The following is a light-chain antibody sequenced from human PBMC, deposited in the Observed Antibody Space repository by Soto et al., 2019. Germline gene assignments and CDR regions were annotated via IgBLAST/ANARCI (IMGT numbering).Light chain of an antibody. CDR2: GAS. Sequence: EIVLTQSPGTLSLSPGERATLSCRASQSVSSSYLAWYQQKPGQAPRLLIYGASSMATGIPYRFSGSGSGTDFTLTISRLEPEDFAVYFCQQYGSSPVTFGQGTRLEIK. CDR3: QQYGSSPVT. J-gene: IGKJ5*01. CDR1: QSVSSSY. V-gene: IGKV3-20*01.